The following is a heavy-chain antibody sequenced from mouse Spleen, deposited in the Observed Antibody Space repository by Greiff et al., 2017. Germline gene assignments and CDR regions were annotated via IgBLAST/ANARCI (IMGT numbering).Heavy chain of an antibody. CDR3: AREGITYSNYGY. D-gene: IGHD2-5*01. CDR2: INPSNGGT. CDR1: GYTFTSHW. V-gene: IGHV1-53*01. Sequence: QVQLKQPGTELAKPGASVKLSCQASGYTFTSHWMHWVKQRPGQGLEWIGNINPSNGGTNYNEKFKSKATLTVDKSSSTAYMQLSSLTSEDSAVYYCAREGITYSNYGYWGQGTTLTVSS. J-gene: IGHJ2*01.